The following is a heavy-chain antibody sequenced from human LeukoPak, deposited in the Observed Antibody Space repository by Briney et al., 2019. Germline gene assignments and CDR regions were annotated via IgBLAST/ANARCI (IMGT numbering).Heavy chain of an antibody. J-gene: IGHJ3*02. CDR3: ARSSSSWYDAFDI. CDR1: GYTFTGYY. CDR2: INPNSGGT. D-gene: IGHD6-13*01. Sequence: GASVKVSCKASGYTFTGYYMHWVRQAPGQGLEWMGWINPNSGGTNYAQKFQGWVTMTRDTSISTAYMELSRLRSDDTAVYYCARSSSSWYDAFDIWGQGTMVTVSS. V-gene: IGHV1-2*04.